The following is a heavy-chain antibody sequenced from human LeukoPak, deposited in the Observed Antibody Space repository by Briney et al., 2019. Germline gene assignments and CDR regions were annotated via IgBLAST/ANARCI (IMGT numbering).Heavy chain of an antibody. CDR1: GFTFISYW. CDR2: IKQDGSEK. Sequence: GGSLRLSCAASGFTFISYWMSWVRQAPGKGLEWVANIKQDGSEKYYVDSVKGRFTISRDNAKNSLYLQMNSLRAEDTAVYYCVVVITLFDYWGQGTLVTVSS. V-gene: IGHV3-7*01. D-gene: IGHD3-22*01. J-gene: IGHJ4*02. CDR3: VVVITLFDY.